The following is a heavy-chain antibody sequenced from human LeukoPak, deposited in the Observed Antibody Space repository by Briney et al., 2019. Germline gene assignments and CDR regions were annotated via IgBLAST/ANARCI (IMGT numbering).Heavy chain of an antibody. CDR1: GGTFSSYA. J-gene: IGHJ5*02. CDR2: IIPIFGTA. D-gene: IGHD3-3*01. Sequence: SVKVSCKASGGTFSSYAISWVRQAPGQGLEWMGGIIPIFGTANYAQKLQGRVTMTTDTSTSTAYMELRSLRSDDTAVYYCARDRYDLGGFDPWGQGTLVTVSS. V-gene: IGHV1-69*05. CDR3: ARDRYDLGGFDP.